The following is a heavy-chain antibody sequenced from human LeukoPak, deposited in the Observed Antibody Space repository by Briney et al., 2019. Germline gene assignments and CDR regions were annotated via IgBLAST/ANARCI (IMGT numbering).Heavy chain of an antibody. CDR3: AIRMNKPYSSLDS. D-gene: IGHD5-18*01. CDR1: GYTFTNYD. J-gene: IGHJ4*02. V-gene: IGHV1-8*01. CDR2: MNPNSGNT. Sequence: GASVKVSCKASGYTFTNYDINWVRQATGQGLEWMGWMNPNSGNTGYAQNFQGRVTMTRNTSISTAYMDLSSLTSEDTAVYYCAIRMNKPYSSLDSWGQGTLVTVSS.